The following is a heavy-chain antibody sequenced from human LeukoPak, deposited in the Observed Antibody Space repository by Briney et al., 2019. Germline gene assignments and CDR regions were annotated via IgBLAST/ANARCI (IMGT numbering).Heavy chain of an antibody. J-gene: IGHJ4*02. CDR2: ISGSGGST. D-gene: IGHD3-22*01. CDR3: ARAMMVVANLWGVFDY. Sequence: PGGSLRLSCAASGFTLSSYAMSWVRQAPGKGLEWVSAISGSGGSTYYADSVKGRFTISRDNSKNTVYLHMHSLRAEDTAVYYCARAMMVVANLWGVFDYWGQGTLVTVSS. CDR1: GFTLSSYA. V-gene: IGHV3-23*01.